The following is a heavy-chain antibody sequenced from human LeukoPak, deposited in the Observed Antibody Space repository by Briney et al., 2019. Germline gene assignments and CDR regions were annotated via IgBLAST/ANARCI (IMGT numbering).Heavy chain of an antibody. D-gene: IGHD3-9*01. CDR1: GYTFTSYD. CDR3: ARGGVRYFDWLWYSDAFDI. Sequence: ASVKVSCKASGYTFTSYDINWVRQATGQGLEWMGWMNPNSGNTGYAQKFQGRVTMTRNTSISTAYMELSSLRSEDTAVYYCARGGVRYFDWLWYSDAFDIWGQGTMVTVSS. J-gene: IGHJ3*02. CDR2: MNPNSGNT. V-gene: IGHV1-8*01.